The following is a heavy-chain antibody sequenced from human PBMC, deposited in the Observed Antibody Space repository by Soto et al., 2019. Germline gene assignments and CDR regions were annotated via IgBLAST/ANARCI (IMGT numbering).Heavy chain of an antibody. D-gene: IGHD6-6*01. CDR1: GFTVSSNY. J-gene: IGHJ6*02. V-gene: IGHV3-53*01. CDR3: ARGEYSSSPPDYYYGMDV. Sequence: EVQLVESGGGLIQPGGSLRLSCAASGFTVSSNYMSWVRQAPGKGLEWVSVIYSGGSTYYADSVKGRFTISRDNSKNTLYLQMNSLRAEDTAVYYCARGEYSSSPPDYYYGMDVLGQGTTVTVSS. CDR2: IYSGGST.